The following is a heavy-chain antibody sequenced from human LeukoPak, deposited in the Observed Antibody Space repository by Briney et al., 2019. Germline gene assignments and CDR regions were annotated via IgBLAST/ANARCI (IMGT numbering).Heavy chain of an antibody. CDR1: GGSIIDHY. Sequence: PSETLSLTCTVSGGSIIDHYWSWLRQPPGKGLEWIGYIYHSGNSNSHPSLKSRVTLSVDTSKNQFSLHLDSVTAADTAVYYCARGTYYYGSGSYEVFDPWGQGTLVTVSS. V-gene: IGHV4-59*11. CDR2: IYHSGNS. J-gene: IGHJ5*02. D-gene: IGHD3-10*01. CDR3: ARGTYYYGSGSYEVFDP.